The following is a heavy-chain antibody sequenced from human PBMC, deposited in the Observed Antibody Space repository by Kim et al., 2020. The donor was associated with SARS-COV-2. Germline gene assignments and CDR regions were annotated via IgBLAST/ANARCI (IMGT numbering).Heavy chain of an antibody. CDR1: GGSFSGYY. Sequence: SETLSLTCAVYGGSFSGYYWSWIRQPPGKGLEWIGEINHSGSTNYNPSLKSRVTISVDTSKNQFSLKLSSVTAADTAVYYCARAGVGKLYYDFWSGYYLNAFDIWGQGTMVTVSS. CDR3: ARAGVGKLYYDFWSGYYLNAFDI. CDR2: INHSGST. V-gene: IGHV4-34*01. D-gene: IGHD3-3*01. J-gene: IGHJ3*02.